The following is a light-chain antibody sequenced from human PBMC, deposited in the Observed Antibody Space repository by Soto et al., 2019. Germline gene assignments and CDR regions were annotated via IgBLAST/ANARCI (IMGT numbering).Light chain of an antibody. Sequence: DIQMTQSPSSLSASVGDRVTITCRASQSISSYLNWYQQKPWKAPKLLIYAASSLQSGVPSRFSGSGSGTDFTLTISSLQPEDFATYYCQHSYSTPGITFGPGTKVDIK. V-gene: IGKV1-39*01. CDR2: AAS. CDR1: QSISSY. J-gene: IGKJ3*01. CDR3: QHSYSTPGIT.